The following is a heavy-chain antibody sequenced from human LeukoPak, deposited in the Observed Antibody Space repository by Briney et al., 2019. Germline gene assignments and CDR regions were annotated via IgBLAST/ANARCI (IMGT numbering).Heavy chain of an antibody. D-gene: IGHD1-7*01. CDR2: ISSSGDTM. CDR3: ARVMGNYASEY. J-gene: IGHJ4*02. CDR1: GFSFSDYY. V-gene: IGHV3-11*04. Sequence: NPGGSLRLPCAASGFSFSDYYMSWIRQAPGKGLEWVSYISSSGDTMSYADSVKGRFTISRDNAKNSLYLQMSSLRAEDAAIYYCARVMGNYASEYWGQGALVTVSS.